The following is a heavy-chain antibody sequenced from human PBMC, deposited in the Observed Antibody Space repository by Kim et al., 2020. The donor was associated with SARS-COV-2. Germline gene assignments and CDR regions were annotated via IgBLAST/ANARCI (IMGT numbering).Heavy chain of an antibody. V-gene: IGHV1-69*04. J-gene: IGHJ6*02. D-gene: IGHD5-18*01. Sequence: FQGRVTITADKSTSTAYMELSSLRSEDTAVYYCARGSGYSYGYYYYGMDVWGQGTTVTVSS. CDR3: ARGSGYSYGYYYYGMDV.